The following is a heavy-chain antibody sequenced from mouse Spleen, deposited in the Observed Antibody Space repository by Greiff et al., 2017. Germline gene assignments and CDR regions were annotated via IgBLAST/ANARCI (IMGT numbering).Heavy chain of an antibody. CDR3: ALYGYDGGYAMDY. CDR2: IDTSDSYT. V-gene: IGHV1-69*01. D-gene: IGHD2-2*01. CDR1: GYTFTDYW. J-gene: IGHJ4*01. Sequence: VQLQQPGAELVMPGASVKMSCKASGYTFTDYWMHWVKQRPGQGLEWIGAIDTSDSYTSYNQKFKGKATLTVDESSSTAYMQLSSLTSEDSAVYYCALYGYDGGYAMDYWGQGTSVTVSS.